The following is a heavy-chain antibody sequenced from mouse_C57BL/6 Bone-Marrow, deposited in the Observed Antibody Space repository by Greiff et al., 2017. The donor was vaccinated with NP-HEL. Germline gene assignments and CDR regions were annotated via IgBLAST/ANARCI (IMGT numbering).Heavy chain of an antibody. CDR3: ARRTTVLYWYFDV. V-gene: IGHV1-81*01. Sequence: VQLQQSGAELARPGASVKLSCKASGYTFTSYGISWVKQRTGQGLEWIGEIYPRSGNTYYNEKFKGKAILTADKSSSTAYMELRSLTSEDSAVYFCARRTTVLYWYFDVWGTGTTVTVSS. CDR2: IYPRSGNT. J-gene: IGHJ1*03. CDR1: GYTFTSYG. D-gene: IGHD1-1*01.